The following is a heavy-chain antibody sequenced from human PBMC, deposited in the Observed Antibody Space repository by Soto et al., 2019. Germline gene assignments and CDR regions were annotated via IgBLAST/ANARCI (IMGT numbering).Heavy chain of an antibody. V-gene: IGHV1-3*01. CDR3: ARDLAYIREY. D-gene: IGHD3-10*01. CDR2: INAGNGNT. CDR1: GYTFTNYA. J-gene: IGHJ4*02. Sequence: GASVKVSCKASGYTFTNYAMHWVRQAPGQRLEWMGWINAGNGNTKYSQKFQGRVTMTTDTSTSTAFMELRSLRSDDTAVYYCARDLAYIREYWGQGTQVTVSS.